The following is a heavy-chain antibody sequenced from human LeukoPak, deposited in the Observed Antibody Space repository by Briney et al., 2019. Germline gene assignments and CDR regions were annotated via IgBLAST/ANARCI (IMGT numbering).Heavy chain of an antibody. V-gene: IGHV3-21*01. Sequence: PGGSLRLSCAASGFTFSSYSMIWVRQGPGKGLEWVSSITSSSTYIYYADSLKGRFTISRDNAKNSLYLQMNSLTADDTAVYYCARVAPGNGCFDYWGQGTMVTVSS. CDR3: ARVAPGNGCFDY. CDR2: ITSSSTYI. D-gene: IGHD6-13*01. J-gene: IGHJ4*02. CDR1: GFTFSSYS.